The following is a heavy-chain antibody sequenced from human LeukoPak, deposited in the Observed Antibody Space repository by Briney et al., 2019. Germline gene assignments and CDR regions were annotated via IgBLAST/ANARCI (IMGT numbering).Heavy chain of an antibody. Sequence: SETLSLTCAVYGGSFSGYYWSWIRQPPGKGLEWIGEINHSGSTNYNPSLKSRVTISVDTSRNQFSLKLSSVTAADTAVYYCARDGIYDAFDIWGQGTMVTVSS. D-gene: IGHD1-14*01. CDR3: ARDGIYDAFDI. CDR2: INHSGST. V-gene: IGHV4-34*01. CDR1: GGSFSGYY. J-gene: IGHJ3*02.